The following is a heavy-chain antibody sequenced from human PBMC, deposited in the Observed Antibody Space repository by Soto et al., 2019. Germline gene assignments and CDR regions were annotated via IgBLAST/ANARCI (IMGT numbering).Heavy chain of an antibody. J-gene: IGHJ3*02. V-gene: IGHV5-10-1*03. CDR3: ARRYDILTGYKGDAFDI. CDR2: IDPSDSYT. Sequence: EVQLVQSGAEVKKPGESLRISCKGSGYSFTSYWISWVRQMPGKGLEWMGRIDPSDSYTNYSPSFQGHVTISADKSISTAYLQWSSLKASDTAMYYCARRYDILTGYKGDAFDIWGQGTMVTVSS. CDR1: GYSFTSYW. D-gene: IGHD3-9*01.